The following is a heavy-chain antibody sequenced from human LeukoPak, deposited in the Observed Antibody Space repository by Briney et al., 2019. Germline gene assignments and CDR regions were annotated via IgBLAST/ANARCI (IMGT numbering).Heavy chain of an antibody. D-gene: IGHD3-22*01. CDR2: ISDDGINK. Sequence: PGGSLRLSCAASGFAFSSYTMHWVRQAPGKGLEWVAIISDDGINKSYADSVKGRFTISRDNSKSTLYLQMNSLRAEDTAVYYCARDGDSSGYPYYFDYWGQGTLVTVSS. CDR3: ARDGDSSGYPYYFDY. J-gene: IGHJ4*02. V-gene: IGHV3-30-3*01. CDR1: GFAFSSYT.